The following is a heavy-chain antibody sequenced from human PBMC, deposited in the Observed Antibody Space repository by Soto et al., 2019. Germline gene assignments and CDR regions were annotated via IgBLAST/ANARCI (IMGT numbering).Heavy chain of an antibody. CDR2: ISGSGGST. Sequence: HPGGSLRLSCAASGFSFSSYAMSWVRQTPGKGLEWVSAISGSGGSTNYADSVKGRFTISRGNSKNTLYLQMNSLRAEDTAVYYCAKDRTVTSINWFDPWGQGTLVTVSS. V-gene: IGHV3-23*01. J-gene: IGHJ5*02. D-gene: IGHD4-4*01. CDR1: GFSFSSYA. CDR3: AKDRTVTSINWFDP.